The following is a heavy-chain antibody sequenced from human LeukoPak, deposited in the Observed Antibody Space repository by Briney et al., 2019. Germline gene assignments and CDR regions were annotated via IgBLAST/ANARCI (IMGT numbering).Heavy chain of an antibody. D-gene: IGHD4-17*01. V-gene: IGHV4-34*01. J-gene: IGHJ4*02. CDR3: ASYDYGDRYYFDY. CDR1: GGSFSGYY. CDR2: INHSGST. Sequence: PSETLSLTCAVYGGSFSGYYWSWIRQPPGKGLEWIGEINHSGSTNYNPSLKSRVTISVDTSKNQFSLKLSSVTAADTAVYYCASYDYGDRYYFDYWGQGTLVTASS.